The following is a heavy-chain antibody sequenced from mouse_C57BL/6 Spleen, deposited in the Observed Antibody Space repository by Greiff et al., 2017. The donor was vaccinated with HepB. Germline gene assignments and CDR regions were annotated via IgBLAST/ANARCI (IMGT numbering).Heavy chain of an antibody. Sequence: DVKLVESGGGLVKPGGSLKLSCAASGFTFSSYAMSWVRQTPEKRLEWVATISDGGSYTYYPDNVKGRFTISRDNAKNNLYLQMSHLKSEDTAMYYCAGELLGRRYAMDYWGQGTSVTVSS. CDR1: GFTFSSYA. J-gene: IGHJ4*01. V-gene: IGHV5-4*01. CDR3: AGELLGRRYAMDY. CDR2: ISDGGSYT. D-gene: IGHD4-1*01.